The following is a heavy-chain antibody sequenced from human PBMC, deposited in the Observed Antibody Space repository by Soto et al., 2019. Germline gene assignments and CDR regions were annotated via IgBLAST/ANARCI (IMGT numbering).Heavy chain of an antibody. V-gene: IGHV4-59*11. Sequence: SETLSLTXTVSGGSISSHYWSWVRQAPGKVLEWIGHFYYRGSPTYNPSLRSRSTISVDTSNNQFSLKLNSVTTADTAVYYCARDGREASGMDVWGQGTKVTVS. D-gene: IGHD1-26*01. CDR3: ARDGREASGMDV. CDR2: FYYRGSP. J-gene: IGHJ6*02. CDR1: GGSISSHY.